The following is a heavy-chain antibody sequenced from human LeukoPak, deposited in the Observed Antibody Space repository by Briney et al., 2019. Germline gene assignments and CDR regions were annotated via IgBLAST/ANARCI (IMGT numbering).Heavy chain of an antibody. CDR3: TRNDHGDYYFDY. CDR1: GFTFSSYG. J-gene: IGHJ4*02. V-gene: IGHV3-30*03. D-gene: IGHD2-21*02. Sequence: PGGSLRLSCAASGFTFSSYGMHWVRQAPGKGLEWVAVISYDGYTKYYTDSVRGRFSISRDNSKNTLYLQLNNLRAEDTAVYYCTRNDHGDYYFDYWGQGTLVTVSS. CDR2: ISYDGYTK.